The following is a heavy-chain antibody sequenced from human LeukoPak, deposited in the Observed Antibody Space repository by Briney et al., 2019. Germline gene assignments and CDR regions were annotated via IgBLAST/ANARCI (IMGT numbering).Heavy chain of an antibody. Sequence: GGSLRLSCAASGFTFSDHYIDWVRQAPGKGLEWVGRSKNKADNYITQYAAFVQGRFTISRDNSKNSLYLQINSLKTEDTAVYYCARDSSGQGDYWGQGTRVTVSS. CDR3: ARDSSGQGDY. V-gene: IGHV3-72*01. CDR2: SKNKADNYIT. D-gene: IGHD3-22*01. J-gene: IGHJ4*02. CDR1: GFTFSDHY.